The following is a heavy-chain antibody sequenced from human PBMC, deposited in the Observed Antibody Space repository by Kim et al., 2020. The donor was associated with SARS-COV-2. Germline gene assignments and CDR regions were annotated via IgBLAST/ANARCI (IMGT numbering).Heavy chain of an antibody. J-gene: IGHJ5*02. CDR2: ISSSSSTI. Sequence: GGSLRLSCAASGFTFSSYSMNWVRQAPGKGLEWVSYISSSSSTIYYADSVKGRFTISRDNAKNSLYLQMNSLRDEDTAVYYCARPPFGESSSSSWFDPWGQGTLVTFSS. D-gene: IGHD3-10*01. CDR1: GFTFSSYS. V-gene: IGHV3-48*02. CDR3: ARPPFGESSSSSWFDP.